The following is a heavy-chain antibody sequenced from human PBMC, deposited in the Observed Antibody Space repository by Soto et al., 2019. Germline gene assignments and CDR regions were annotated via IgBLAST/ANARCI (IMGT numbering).Heavy chain of an antibody. CDR1: NGSINSSISF. CDR2: INHSGST. D-gene: IGHD6-19*01. CDR3: ARYGPVSGWYRVRYGMDV. V-gene: IGHV4-39*07. Sequence: SETLSLTCTVSNGSINSSISFWAWIRQPPGKGLEWIGEINHSGSTNYNPSLKSRVTISVDTSKNQFSLKLSSVTAADTAVYYCARYGPVSGWYRVRYGMDVWGQGTTVTVSS. J-gene: IGHJ6*02.